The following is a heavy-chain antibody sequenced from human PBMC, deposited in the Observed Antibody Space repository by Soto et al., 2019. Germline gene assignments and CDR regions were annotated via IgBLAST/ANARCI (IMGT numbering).Heavy chain of an antibody. CDR1: GGSISSGDYY. V-gene: IGHV4-30-4*01. D-gene: IGHD5-18*01. CDR2: IYYSGST. CDR3: AGGGLWLQGGYYYYYGMDV. Sequence: SETLSLTCTVSGGSISSGDYYWSWIRQPPGKGLEWIGYIYYSGSTYYNPSLKSRVTISVDTSKNQFSLKLSSVTAADTAVYYCAGGGLWLQGGYYYYYGMDVWGQGTTVTVSS. J-gene: IGHJ6*02.